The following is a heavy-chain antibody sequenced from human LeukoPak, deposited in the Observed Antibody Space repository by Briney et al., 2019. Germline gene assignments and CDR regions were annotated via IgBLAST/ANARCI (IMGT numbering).Heavy chain of an antibody. CDR1: GGSISSYY. J-gene: IGHJ5*02. V-gene: IGHV4-59*13. Sequence: SETLFLTCTVSGGSISSYYWSWIRQTAGKGLEWIGYIYYSGSTNYTPSLKSRVTISVDTSKNQFSLKLSPVTAADTAVYYCARVFRYNWFDPWGQGTLVTVSS. CDR3: ARVFRYNWFDP. D-gene: IGHD3-9*01. CDR2: IYYSGST.